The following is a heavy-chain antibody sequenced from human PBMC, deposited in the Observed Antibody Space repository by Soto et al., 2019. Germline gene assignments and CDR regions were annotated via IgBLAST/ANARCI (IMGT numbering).Heavy chain of an antibody. Sequence: SETLSLTCTSSGGPLSSFYYSWIRQAPGKGLEWIGYIYYTGSTNYNPSLKSRVTMSVDTSKKQFSLKLASVTAAYTAVYCCAVTRGGAHPHDIWGQGTMVTVSS. V-gene: IGHV4-59*01. CDR3: AVTRGGAHPHDI. CDR2: IYYTGST. D-gene: IGHD2-21*02. J-gene: IGHJ3*02. CDR1: GGPLSSFY.